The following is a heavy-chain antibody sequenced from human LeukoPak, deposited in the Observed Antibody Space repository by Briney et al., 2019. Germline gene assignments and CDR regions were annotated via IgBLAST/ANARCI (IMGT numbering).Heavy chain of an antibody. Sequence: GGSLRLSCAASGFDFSTYAMSWVRQAPGKGLEWVSGISGSGDTTYYADSVKGRFTISRDNSKNMLYLQIKSLGAEDTAIYYCAKVHSSSSMNYYFDYWGQGTLVTVSS. D-gene: IGHD6-6*01. J-gene: IGHJ4*02. CDR3: AKVHSSSSMNYYFDY. CDR1: GFDFSTYA. V-gene: IGHV3-23*01. CDR2: ISGSGDTT.